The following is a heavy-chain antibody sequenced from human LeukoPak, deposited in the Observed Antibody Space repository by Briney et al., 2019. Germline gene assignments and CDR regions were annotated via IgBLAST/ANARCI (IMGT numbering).Heavy chain of an antibody. V-gene: IGHV3-30*02. CDR3: AKDGDCSSNRCYPT. Sequence: GGSLRLSCAASGFTFSDYYMSWIRQAPGKGLEGVAFIRYDGNHQHLAGSVQGRFTISRDNSKNTLYLQMNSLRAEDTAVYYCAKDGDCSSNRCYPTWGQGTLVTVSS. J-gene: IGHJ5*02. D-gene: IGHD2-2*01. CDR1: GFTFSDYY. CDR2: IRYDGNHQ.